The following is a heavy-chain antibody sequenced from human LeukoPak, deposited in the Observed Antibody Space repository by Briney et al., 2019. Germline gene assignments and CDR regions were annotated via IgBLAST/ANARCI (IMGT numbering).Heavy chain of an antibody. D-gene: IGHD5-18*01. CDR1: GGSISSSSYY. CDR3: ARDGGRGYSYGYESDY. Sequence: SESLSLTCTVSGGSISSSSYYWVWIRQPPGKELEWIGSINYSGNTYYNPSVKSRVTISVDTSKNQFSLKLSSVTAADTAVYYCARDGGRGYSYGYESDYWGQGTLVTVSS. J-gene: IGHJ4*02. V-gene: IGHV4-39*07. CDR2: INYSGNT.